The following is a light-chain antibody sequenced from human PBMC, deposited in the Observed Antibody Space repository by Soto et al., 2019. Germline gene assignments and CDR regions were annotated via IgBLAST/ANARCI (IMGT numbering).Light chain of an antibody. CDR2: AAS. Sequence: DIQMTQSPSSLSASVGDRVIITCRASQTISSHLNWYQQKPGKAPNLLVYAASSLQSGVPSSFTGSGSGTDFTLTISSLQPEDFATYFCQQSYTTPITFGQGTRL. J-gene: IGKJ5*01. CDR3: QQSYTTPIT. V-gene: IGKV1-39*01. CDR1: QTISSH.